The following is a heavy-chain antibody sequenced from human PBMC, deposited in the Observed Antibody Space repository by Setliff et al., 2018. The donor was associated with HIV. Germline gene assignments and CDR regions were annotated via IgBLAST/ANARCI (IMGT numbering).Heavy chain of an antibody. Sequence: ASVKVSCKASGYTFTNHGFSWVRQAPGQGLGWMGWISANNGATRYAQNFQERVTLTTDTSTSTAYMELRSLTSDDTAMYFCARRIAYGTDYDYHYYMDVWATGTTVTVSS. D-gene: IGHD3-10*01. CDR3: ARRIAYGTDYDYHYYMDV. J-gene: IGHJ6*03. CDR1: GYTFTNHG. CDR2: ISANNGAT. V-gene: IGHV1-18*01.